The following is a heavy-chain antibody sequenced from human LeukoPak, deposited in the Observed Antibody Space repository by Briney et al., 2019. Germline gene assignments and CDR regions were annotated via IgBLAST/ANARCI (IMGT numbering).Heavy chain of an antibody. Sequence: KPSETLSLTCTVSGGSISSSSDYWGWIRQPPGKGLEWIGYIYYSGSTYYNPSLKSRVTISADTSKNQFSLKLSSVTAADTAVYYCARTSGVRFGSDYWGQGTLVTVSS. CDR3: ARTSGVRFGSDY. V-gene: IGHV4-39*01. CDR2: IYYSGST. J-gene: IGHJ4*02. CDR1: GGSISSSSDY. D-gene: IGHD3-16*01.